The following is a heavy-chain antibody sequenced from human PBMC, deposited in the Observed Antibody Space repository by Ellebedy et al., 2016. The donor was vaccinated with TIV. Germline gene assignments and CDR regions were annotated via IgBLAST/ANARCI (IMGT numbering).Heavy chain of an antibody. CDR3: ARDFRTDILSGYSLLYYFDY. J-gene: IGHJ4*02. CDR2: ISSSSSYI. V-gene: IGHV3-21*01. D-gene: IGHD3-9*01. CDR1: GFTFSSYS. Sequence: GGSLRLSCAASGFTFSSYSMSWVRQAPGKGLEWVSSISSSSSYIYYTDSVKGRFTISRDNAKNSLYLQMNSLKDEDKAVYYCARDFRTDILSGYSLLYYFDYWGQGTLVTVSS.